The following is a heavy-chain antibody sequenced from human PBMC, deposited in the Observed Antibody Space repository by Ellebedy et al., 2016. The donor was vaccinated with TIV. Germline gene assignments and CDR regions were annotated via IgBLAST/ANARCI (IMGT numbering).Heavy chain of an antibody. D-gene: IGHD1-1*01. V-gene: IGHV3-7*01. Sequence: GGSLRLXCAASGFTFSSYWMSWVRQAPGKGLEWVANIKQEGSEKYYVDSVKGRFTISRDNAKNSLYLQMNSLRAEDTAVYYCARGPSTTETFYYYFDYWGQGTLVTVSS. J-gene: IGHJ4*02. CDR3: ARGPSTTETFYYYFDY. CDR1: GFTFSSYW. CDR2: IKQEGSEK.